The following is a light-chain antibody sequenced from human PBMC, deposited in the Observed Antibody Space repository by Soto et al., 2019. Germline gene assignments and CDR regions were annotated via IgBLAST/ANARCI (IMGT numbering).Light chain of an antibody. CDR2: DAS. CDR1: QSVGLS. CDR3: QQRTSWPPWT. J-gene: IGKJ1*01. V-gene: IGKV3-11*01. Sequence: EMMLTQSPGTLSLSPGGRATLSCRASQSVGLSLAWYQQKPGQAPRLLIYDASERASGIPARFSGSGSGTDFTLTISSLEPEDFAVYYCQQRTSWPPWTFGQGTKVDI.